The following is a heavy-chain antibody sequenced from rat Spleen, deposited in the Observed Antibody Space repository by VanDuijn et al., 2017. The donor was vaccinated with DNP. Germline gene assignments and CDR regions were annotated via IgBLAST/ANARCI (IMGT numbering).Heavy chain of an antibody. Sequence: EVKLVESGGGLVQPGRSMKLSCAASGFNFNEYWMGWVRQAPGKGLEWIAEINKDSSVIKYIPSLKDKITISRDNAQNTLYQQMNKLGSEETAIYYCVREELGVDYWGQRVMVTVSS. CDR1: GFNFNEYW. V-gene: IGHV4-2*01. CDR2: INKDSSVI. CDR3: VREELGVDY. D-gene: IGHD4-3*01. J-gene: IGHJ2*01.